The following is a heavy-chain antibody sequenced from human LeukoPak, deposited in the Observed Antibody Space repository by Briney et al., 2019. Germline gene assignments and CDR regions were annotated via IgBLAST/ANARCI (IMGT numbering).Heavy chain of an antibody. CDR2: IYYSGST. V-gene: IGHV4-59*08. Sequence: SETLSLTCTVSGGSISSYYWSWIRQPPGKGLEWIGYIYYSGSTNYNTSLRSRVTISVDTSKNQFSLKLISVTAADTAVYFCARHDSSGWNWFDPWGQGTLVTVSS. CDR1: GGSISSYY. D-gene: IGHD6-19*01. J-gene: IGHJ5*02. CDR3: ARHDSSGWNWFDP.